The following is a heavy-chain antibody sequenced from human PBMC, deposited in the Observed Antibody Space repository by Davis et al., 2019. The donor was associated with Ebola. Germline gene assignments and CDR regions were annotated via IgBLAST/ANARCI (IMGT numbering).Heavy chain of an antibody. CDR1: GLIFSSFV. J-gene: IGHJ4*02. CDR2: ISYDGSNK. CDR3: AKAPLTYIVGAYFDY. D-gene: IGHD1-26*01. Sequence: SLKIPCAAPGLIFSSFVLHWVRQAPGKGLERVAVISYDGSNKYYADSVRGRFTISRDNSKNTLYLQMNSLRAEDTAVYYCAKAPLTYIVGAYFDYWGQGTLVTVSS. V-gene: IGHV3-30*18.